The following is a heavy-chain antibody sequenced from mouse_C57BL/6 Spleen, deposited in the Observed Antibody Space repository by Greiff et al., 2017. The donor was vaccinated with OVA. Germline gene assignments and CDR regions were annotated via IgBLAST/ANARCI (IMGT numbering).Heavy chain of an antibody. V-gene: IGHV1-53*01. CDR1: GYTFTSYW. CDR3: VTGSYDGAHFDD. J-gene: IGHJ2*01. D-gene: IGHD1-2*01. CDR2: INPSNGGT. Sequence: QVQLQQSGTELVKPGASVKLSCKASGYTFTSYWMHWVKQRPGQGLEWIGNINPSNGGTNYNEKFKSKATLTVDKSSSTAYMQLSSLTSEDSAVYYCVTGSYDGAHFDDWGQGTTVTVSA.